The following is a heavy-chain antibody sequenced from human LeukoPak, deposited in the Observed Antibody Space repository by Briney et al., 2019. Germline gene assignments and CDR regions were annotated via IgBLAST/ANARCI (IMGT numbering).Heavy chain of an antibody. Sequence: HGEPLKISCMGSGYSFTTYWTAWVRQMPRKGLEWMGIVYTGDSYTRYSPSFQGQVTSSADKSITTAYLQWNSLQASDTAVYYCARRNAAFDIWGQGTMVTVSS. V-gene: IGHV5-51*01. J-gene: IGHJ3*02. CDR3: ARRNAAFDI. CDR1: GYSFTTYW. CDR2: VYTGDSYT.